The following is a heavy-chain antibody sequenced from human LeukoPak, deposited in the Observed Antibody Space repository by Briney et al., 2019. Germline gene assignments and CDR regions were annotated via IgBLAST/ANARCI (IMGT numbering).Heavy chain of an antibody. D-gene: IGHD5-24*01. CDR3: ASCREGYNWLDY. J-gene: IGHJ4*02. CDR1: GFTFSDYW. Sequence: GGSLRLSCAASGFTFSDYWMHWVRQAPGKGLVWVSHINADEDRAAYADSVKGRFTISRDNARNTLYLQMNSLRAEDTAVYYCASCREGYNWLDYWGQGTRVIVSS. V-gene: IGHV3-74*01. CDR2: INADEDRA.